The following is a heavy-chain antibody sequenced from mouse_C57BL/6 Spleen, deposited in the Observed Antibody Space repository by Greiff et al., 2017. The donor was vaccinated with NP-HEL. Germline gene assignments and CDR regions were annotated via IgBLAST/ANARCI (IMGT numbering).Heavy chain of an antibody. CDR1: GFTFSDYG. J-gene: IGHJ1*03. V-gene: IGHV5-17*01. CDR3: ARAYSNYEEYFDV. D-gene: IGHD2-5*01. CDR2: ISSGSSTI. Sequence: EVQLVESGGGLVKPGGSLKLSCAASGFTFSDYGMHWVRQAPEKGLEWVAYISSGSSTIYYADTVKGRFTISRDNAKNTLFLQMTSLRSEDTAMYYCARAYSNYEEYFDVWGTGTTVTVSS.